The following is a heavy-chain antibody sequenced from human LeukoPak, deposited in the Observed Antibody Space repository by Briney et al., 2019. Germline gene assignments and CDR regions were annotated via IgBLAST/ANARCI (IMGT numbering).Heavy chain of an antibody. J-gene: IGHJ6*02. CDR3: ARGPTRPGYYYYYGMDV. Sequence: SETLSLTCAVYGGSFSGYYWSWIRQPPGKGLEWIGEINHSGSTNYNPSLKSRVTISVGTSKNQFSLKLSSVTAADTAVYYCARGPTRPGYYYYYGMDVWGQGTTVTVSS. CDR2: INHSGST. CDR1: GGSFSGYY. V-gene: IGHV4-34*01. D-gene: IGHD1-14*01.